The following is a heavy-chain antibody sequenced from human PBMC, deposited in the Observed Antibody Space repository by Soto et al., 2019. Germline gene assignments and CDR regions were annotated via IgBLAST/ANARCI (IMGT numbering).Heavy chain of an antibody. CDR3: ARRSISMTSRPAGWFDP. Sequence: QLQLQESGPGLVKSSETLSLTCTVSGGSISTNGYYWGWIRQPPGKGPEWIGTIYYSGSTYYNPSLKIRVMISEDTSKNQFSLKLSSVTAADTAVYYCARRSISMTSRPAGWFDPWGQGTLVTVSS. J-gene: IGHJ5*02. CDR2: IYYSGST. D-gene: IGHD6-6*01. CDR1: GGSISTNGYY. V-gene: IGHV4-39*01.